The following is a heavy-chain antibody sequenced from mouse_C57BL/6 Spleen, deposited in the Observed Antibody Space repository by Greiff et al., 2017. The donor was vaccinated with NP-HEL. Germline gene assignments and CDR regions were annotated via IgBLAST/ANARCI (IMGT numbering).Heavy chain of an antibody. CDR2: ISSGGSYT. Sequence: VQLKESGGDLVKPGGSLKLSCAASGFTFSSYGMSWVRQTPDKRLEWVATISSGGSYTYYPDSVKGRFTISRDNAKNTLYLQMSSLKSEDTAMYYCARGDSNYGGYFDVWGTGTTVTVSS. CDR3: ARGDSNYGGYFDV. CDR1: GFTFSSYG. V-gene: IGHV5-6*01. D-gene: IGHD2-5*01. J-gene: IGHJ1*03.